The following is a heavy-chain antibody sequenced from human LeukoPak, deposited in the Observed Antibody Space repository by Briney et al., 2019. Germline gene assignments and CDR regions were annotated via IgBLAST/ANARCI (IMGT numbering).Heavy chain of an antibody. J-gene: IGHJ4*02. V-gene: IGHV1-2*02. CDR2: IDPKSGGT. Sequence: ASVKVSCKASGYTFIDYYIQWVRQAPGQGLEWMGWIDPKSGGTNYGQKFQGRVTITRDTSINTAYMEMSSLKSDDTAMYYCARETLPYGDFEFWGQGSLVTVSS. CDR3: ARETLPYGDFEF. CDR1: GYTFIDYY. D-gene: IGHD4-17*01.